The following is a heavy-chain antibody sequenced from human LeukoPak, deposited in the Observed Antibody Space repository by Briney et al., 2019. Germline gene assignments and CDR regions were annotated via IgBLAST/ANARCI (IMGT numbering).Heavy chain of an antibody. Sequence: GGSLRLSCVASGFTFRGYSMNWVRQVPGKGLEWLSYISPSPSTIHYADSVKGRFIASRDNGENSLYLQMNSLRAEDTAIYYCARDQFYAFDVWGLGTLVSVSS. CDR2: ISPSPSTI. CDR3: ARDQFYAFDV. J-gene: IGHJ3*01. CDR1: GFTFRGYS. V-gene: IGHV3-48*01.